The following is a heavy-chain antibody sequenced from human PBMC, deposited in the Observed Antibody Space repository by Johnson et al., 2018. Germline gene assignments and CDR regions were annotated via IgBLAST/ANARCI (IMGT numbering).Heavy chain of an antibody. CDR3: TAPVGQSTGWYWEVDY. Sequence: VQLVETGGGVVQXGRSLRLSCAASGFSFSSYAMSWVRQAPGKGLEWISAVSGGGVTTYYTASVKGRFTISRDHSKNTLYLQMNHLRAEDTAVSYCTAPVGQSTGWYWEVDYWGQGTLVAVSS. J-gene: IGHJ4*02. V-gene: IGHV3-23*04. D-gene: IGHD6-19*01. CDR1: GFSFSSYA. CDR2: VSGGGVTT.